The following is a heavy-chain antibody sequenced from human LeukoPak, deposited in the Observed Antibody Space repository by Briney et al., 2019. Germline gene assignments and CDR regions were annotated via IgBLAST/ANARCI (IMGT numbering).Heavy chain of an antibody. CDR2: ISAYNGNT. CDR1: GYTFTSYG. CDR3: ARDRQLLTMIVVVITDPDAFDI. J-gene: IGHJ3*02. Sequence: ASVKVSCKASGYTFTSYGISWVRQAPGQGLEWMGWISAYNGNTNYAQKLQDRVTMTTDTSTSTAYMELRSLRSDDTAVYYCARDRQLLTMIVVVITDPDAFDIWGQGTMVTVSS. V-gene: IGHV1-18*01. D-gene: IGHD3-22*01.